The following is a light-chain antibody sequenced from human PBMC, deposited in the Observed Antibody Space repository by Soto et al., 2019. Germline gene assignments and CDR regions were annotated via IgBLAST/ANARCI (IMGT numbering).Light chain of an antibody. Sequence: DIVLTQSPGTLSSSPGERATLSCRASQSISSSYLAWYQQRPGQAPRLLIYGASSRATGNPDRFSGSGSGTDFTLTISRQEPEDFAVYYCQQYGLSPWTFGQGTKVEI. J-gene: IGKJ1*01. CDR3: QQYGLSPWT. CDR1: QSISSSY. V-gene: IGKV3-20*01. CDR2: GAS.